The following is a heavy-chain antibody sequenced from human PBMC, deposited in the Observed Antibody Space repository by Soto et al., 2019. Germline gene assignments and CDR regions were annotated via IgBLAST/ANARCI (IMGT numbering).Heavy chain of an antibody. D-gene: IGHD6-6*01. CDR1: GYTFTGYY. CDR2: INPNSGGT. CDR3: ARDRPYSSSHFDY. V-gene: IGHV1-2*02. J-gene: IGHJ4*02. Sequence: ASVKVSCKASGYTFTGYYMHWVRQAPGQGLEWMGWINPNSGGTNYAQKFQGRVTMTRDTSISTAYMELSRLRSDDTAVYYCARDRPYSSSHFDYWGQGTLVTVSS.